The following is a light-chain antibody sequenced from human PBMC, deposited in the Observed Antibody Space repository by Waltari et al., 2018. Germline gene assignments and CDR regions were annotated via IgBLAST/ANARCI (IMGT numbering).Light chain of an antibody. CDR1: QSVSSNY. CDR2: GAS. V-gene: IGKV3-20*01. J-gene: IGKJ4*01. CDR3: QQYGGLPLT. Sequence: EIVLTQAPGILSLSPGERATLPCRASQSVSSNYLAWYQQIPGQAPRLLIYGASTRATGIPDRFSGIGSGTDFTLTISRLEPEDFAIYYCQQYGGLPLTFGGGTKVEFK.